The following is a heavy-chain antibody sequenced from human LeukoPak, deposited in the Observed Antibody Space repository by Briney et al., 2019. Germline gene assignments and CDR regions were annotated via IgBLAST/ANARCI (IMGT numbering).Heavy chain of an antibody. CDR3: ARAPMAITTSAFPDAFDF. V-gene: IGHV4-59*02. J-gene: IGHJ3*01. CDR2: VSYRGGT. Sequence: SETLSLTCTVSGDSVSGHYWSWIQQTPGKGLEWIGYVSYRGGTNYNPSLKRRVSISLDTSKNQFSLKLSSPAAADPAVYYCARAPMAITTSAFPDAFDFWGQGTMVTVSS. D-gene: IGHD5-12*01. CDR1: GDSVSGHY.